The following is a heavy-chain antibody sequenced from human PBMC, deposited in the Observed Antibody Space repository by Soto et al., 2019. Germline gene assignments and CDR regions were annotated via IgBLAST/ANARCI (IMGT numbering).Heavy chain of an antibody. J-gene: IGHJ6*02. CDR1: GGSISSYY. CDR3: ARDNPPDFWSGPRYYGMDV. CDR2: IYYSGST. Sequence: SETLSLTCTVSGGSISSYYWSWIRQPPGKGLEWIGYIYYSGSTNYNPSLKSRVTISVDTSKNQFSLKLSSVTAADTAVYYCARDNPPDFWSGPRYYGMDVWGQGTTVTVPS. V-gene: IGHV4-59*01. D-gene: IGHD3-3*01.